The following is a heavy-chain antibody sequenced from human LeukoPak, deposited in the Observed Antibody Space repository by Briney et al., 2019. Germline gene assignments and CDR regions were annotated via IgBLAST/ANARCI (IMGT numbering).Heavy chain of an antibody. CDR3: ARDRAVKDSSGYYAAYYFDY. CDR2: INPSGGST. J-gene: IGHJ4*02. D-gene: IGHD3-22*01. Sequence: ASVKVSCKASGYTFTGYYMHWVRQAPGQGLEWMGIINPSGGSTTYAQKFLGRVTMTRDTSTSTVYMELSSLRSEDTAVYYCARDRAVKDSSGYYAAYYFDYWGQGTLVTVSS. CDR1: GYTFTGYY. V-gene: IGHV1-46*01.